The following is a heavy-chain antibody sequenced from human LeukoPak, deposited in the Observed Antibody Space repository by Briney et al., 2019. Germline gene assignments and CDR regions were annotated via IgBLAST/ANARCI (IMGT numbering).Heavy chain of an antibody. CDR3: AGMRITTPTVRTLDY. J-gene: IGHJ4*02. D-gene: IGHD1-14*01. CDR2: IYYTGST. Sequence: SETLSLTCTLSGGSMCTYHWTWIRQPPGKGLEWIGFIYYTGSTNYNPSLKSRVTISVDTSKNQFSLKLSSVTAADTAVYYCAGMRITTPTVRTLDYWGQGTLVTVSS. V-gene: IGHV4-59*01. CDR1: GGSMCTYH.